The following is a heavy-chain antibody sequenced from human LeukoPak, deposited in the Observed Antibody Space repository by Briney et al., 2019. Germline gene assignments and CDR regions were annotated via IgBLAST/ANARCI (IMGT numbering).Heavy chain of an antibody. J-gene: IGHJ4*02. Sequence: ASVKVSCKASGYTFTSYGISWVRQAPGQGLEWMGWISAYNGNTNYAQKLQGRVTMTTDTSTSTAYMELRSLRSDDTAVYYCARASGMGYDILTGYYNVEGSALDYWGQGTLVTVSS. CDR2: ISAYNGNT. CDR3: ARASGMGYDILTGYYNVEGSALDY. V-gene: IGHV1-18*01. CDR1: GYTFTSYG. D-gene: IGHD3-9*01.